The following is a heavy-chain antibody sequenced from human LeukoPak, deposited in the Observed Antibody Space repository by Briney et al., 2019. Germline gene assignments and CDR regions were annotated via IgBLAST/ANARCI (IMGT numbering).Heavy chain of an antibody. Sequence: PAGSLPVSRSVSGFTFSSYAMHWVRQAPGKGLEYVSAISSNGGSTYYADSVKGRFTISRDNSKNTLYLQMSSLRAEDTAVYYCVKGLSDTATDDYWGNRVIVSVSS. J-gene: IGHJ4*03. V-gene: IGHV3-64D*06. CDR2: ISSNGGST. CDR3: VKGLSDTATDDY. D-gene: IGHD5-18*01. CDR1: GFTFSSYA.